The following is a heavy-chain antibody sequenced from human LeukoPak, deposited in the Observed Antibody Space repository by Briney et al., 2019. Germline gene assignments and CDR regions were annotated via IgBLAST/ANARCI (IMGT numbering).Heavy chain of an antibody. CDR1: GGSIGTYCY. CDR3: ARQEDMGRSVDY. Sequence: LETLSLTCTVSGGSIGTYCYWTWIRQPPGKGLEWIGYISYSGNTNYNPSFKSRVTISVDTSKNQFSLKLSSVTAADTAVYYCARQEDMGRSVDYWGQGTLVTVSS. J-gene: IGHJ4*02. CDR2: ISYSGNT. V-gene: IGHV4-59*08.